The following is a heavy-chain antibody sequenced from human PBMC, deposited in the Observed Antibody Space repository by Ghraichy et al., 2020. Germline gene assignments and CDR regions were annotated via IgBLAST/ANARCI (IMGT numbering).Heavy chain of an antibody. CDR3: ARVKEGANINFDY. Sequence: GESLNISCAASGFTFSSHWMGWVRQAPGKGLEWVANINQDGTDTYHVDSVKGRFTISRDNAKNLLYLQMNSLRAEDTAVYYCARVKEGANINFDYWGQGTLVTVSS. D-gene: IGHD1-26*01. CDR1: GFTFSSHW. J-gene: IGHJ4*02. CDR2: INQDGTDT. V-gene: IGHV3-7*01.